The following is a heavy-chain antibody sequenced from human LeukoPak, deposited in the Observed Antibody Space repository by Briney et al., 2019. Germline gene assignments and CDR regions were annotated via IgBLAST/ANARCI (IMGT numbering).Heavy chain of an antibody. D-gene: IGHD6-13*01. CDR2: ISGSGGST. CDR3: AKGYSSPWNYYYYGMDV. V-gene: IGHV3-23*01. CDR1: GFTFSSYA. J-gene: IGHJ6*02. Sequence: GGSLRLSCAASGFTFSSYAMSWVRQAPGKGLEWVSAISGSGGSTYYADSVKGRFTISRDNSKNTLYLQMNSLRAEDTAVYYCAKGYSSPWNYYYYGMDVWGQGTTVTVSS.